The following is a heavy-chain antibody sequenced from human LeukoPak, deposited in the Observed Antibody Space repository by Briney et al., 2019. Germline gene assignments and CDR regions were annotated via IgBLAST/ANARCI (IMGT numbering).Heavy chain of an antibody. CDR3: ARDTRSYYDSSGYYDY. V-gene: IGHV4-59*01. J-gene: IGHJ4*02. Sequence: SETLSPTCTVSGGSISSYYWSWIRQPPEKGLEWIGYIYYSGSTNYNPSLKSRVTISVDTAKNQFSLQLSSVTAADTAVYYCARDTRSYYDSSGYYDYWGQGTLFTVSS. D-gene: IGHD3-22*01. CDR2: IYYSGST. CDR1: GGSISSYY.